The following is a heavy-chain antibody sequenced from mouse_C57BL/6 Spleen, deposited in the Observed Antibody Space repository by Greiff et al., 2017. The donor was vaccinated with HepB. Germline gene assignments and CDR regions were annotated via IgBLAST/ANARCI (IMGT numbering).Heavy chain of an antibody. V-gene: IGHV1-18*01. J-gene: IGHJ3*01. CDR3: AREDYDYDWFAY. D-gene: IGHD2-4*01. Sequence: EVQLQQSGPELVKPGASVKIPCKASGYTFTDYNMDWVKQSHGKSLEWIGDINPNNGGTIYNQKFKGKATLTVDKSSSTAYMELRSLTSEDTAVYYCAREDYDYDWFAYWGQGTLVTVSA. CDR2: INPNNGGT. CDR1: GYTFTDYN.